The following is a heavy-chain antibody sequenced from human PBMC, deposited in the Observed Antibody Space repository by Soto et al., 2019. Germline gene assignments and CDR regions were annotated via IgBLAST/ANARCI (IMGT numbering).Heavy chain of an antibody. CDR1: GYTFTNYG. V-gene: IGHV1-18*01. CDR2: FNPANRNT. D-gene: IGHD2-21*02. CDR3: ARVRFGDPFDF. Sequence: QVQLVQSGAEVKRPGTLVKVSCKVSGYTFTNYGINWVRQAPGQGLEWVGWFNPANRNTNYAQKFQDRVSMTTDTSTNTAYMELRGLRSDDTAVYYCARVRFGDPFDFWGQGTLVTVSS. J-gene: IGHJ4*02.